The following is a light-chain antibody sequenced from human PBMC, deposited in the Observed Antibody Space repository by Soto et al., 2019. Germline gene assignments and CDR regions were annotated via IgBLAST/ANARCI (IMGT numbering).Light chain of an antibody. CDR2: DVS. CDR3: SSYTRPSTRV. J-gene: IGLJ1*01. V-gene: IGLV2-14*03. CDR1: SSDVGGYNY. Sequence: QSVLTQPASVSGSPGQSITISCTGTSSDVGGYNYVSWYQHHPGNAPKLLIYDVSTRPSGVSNRFSGSKSGNTASLTISGLQVEDEADYYCSSYTRPSTRVFGPGTKAHRP.